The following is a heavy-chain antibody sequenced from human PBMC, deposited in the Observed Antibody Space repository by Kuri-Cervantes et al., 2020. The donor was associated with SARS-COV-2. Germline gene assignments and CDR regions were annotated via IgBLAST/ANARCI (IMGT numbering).Heavy chain of an antibody. CDR2: IYHSGST. Sequence: SETLSLTCTVSGYSISSGYYWGWIRQPPGKGLEWIGSIYHSGSTYYNPSLKSRVTISVDTSKNQSSLKLSSVTAADTAVYYCARHEGWFPLWLPFDYWGQGTLVTVSS. D-gene: IGHD5-18*01. CDR1: GYSISSGYY. CDR3: ARHEGWFPLWLPFDY. V-gene: IGHV4-38-2*02. J-gene: IGHJ4*02.